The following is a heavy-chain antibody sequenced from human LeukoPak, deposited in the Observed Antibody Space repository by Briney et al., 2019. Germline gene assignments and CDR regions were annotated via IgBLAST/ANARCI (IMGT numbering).Heavy chain of an antibody. CDR3: ARHYYDSSGYYGEADY. Sequence: GGSLRLSCAASGFTFDDYGMSWVRQAPGKGLEWVSGINWNGGSTGYADSVKGRFTISRDNAKNTLYLQMNSLRAEDTAVYYCARHYYDSSGYYGEADYWGQGTLVTVSS. CDR1: GFTFDDYG. D-gene: IGHD3-22*01. V-gene: IGHV3-20*04. J-gene: IGHJ4*02. CDR2: INWNGGST.